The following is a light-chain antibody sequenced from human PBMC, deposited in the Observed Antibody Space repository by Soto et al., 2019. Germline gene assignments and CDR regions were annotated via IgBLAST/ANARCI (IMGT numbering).Light chain of an antibody. CDR1: QSMSSY. J-gene: IGKJ3*01. CDR3: EPSYSTSVN. Sequence: DIQMTQSPSSLSASVGDRVTITCRASQSMSSYLSWYQQKPGKAPKLLIYAASSLQSGVPSRFNRNRSETDFTLTISSPQPEDFNTYYCEPSYSTSVNLGPGTKVHIK. V-gene: IGKV1-39*01. CDR2: AAS.